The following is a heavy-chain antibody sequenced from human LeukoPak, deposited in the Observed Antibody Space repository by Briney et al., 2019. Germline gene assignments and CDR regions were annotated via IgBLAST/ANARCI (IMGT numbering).Heavy chain of an antibody. V-gene: IGHV1-3*01. CDR3: ARWASSSWYYFDY. CDR1: GYTFTSYA. D-gene: IGHD6-13*01. CDR2: INAGNGNT. Sequence: GASVKVSCKASGYTFTSYAMHWVRQAPGQRLEWMGWINAGNGNTKYSQKFQGRVTITRDTSASTAYMGLSSLRSEDTAVYYCARWASSSWYYFDYWGQGTLVTVSS. J-gene: IGHJ4*02.